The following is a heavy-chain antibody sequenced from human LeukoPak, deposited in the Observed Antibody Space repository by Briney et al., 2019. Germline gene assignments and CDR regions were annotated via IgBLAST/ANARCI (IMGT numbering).Heavy chain of an antibody. CDR1: GGSFSGYY. CDR2: INHSGST. J-gene: IGHJ4*02. V-gene: IGHV4-34*01. Sequence: SETLSLTCAVYGGSFSGYYWSWIRQPPGKGLEWIGEINHSGSTNYNPSLKSRVTILVDTSKNQFSLKLSSVTAADTAVYYCARGPHRYYDTHWGQGTLVTVSS. D-gene: IGHD3-22*01. CDR3: ARGPHRYYDTH.